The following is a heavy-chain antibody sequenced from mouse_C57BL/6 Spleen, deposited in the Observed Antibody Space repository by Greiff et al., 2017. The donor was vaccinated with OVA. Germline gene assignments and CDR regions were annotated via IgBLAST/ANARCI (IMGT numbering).Heavy chain of an antibody. Sequence: VQLQQPGAELVRPGSSVKLSCKASGYTFTSYWMHWVKQRPIQGLEWIGNIDPSDSETHYNQKFKDKATLTVNKSSSTAYMQLSSLTSEDSAVYYCERGGLSYGSSYVYFDYWGQGTTLTVSS. CDR1: GYTFTSYW. V-gene: IGHV1-52*01. J-gene: IGHJ2*01. CDR2: IDPSDSET. CDR3: ERGGLSYGSSYVYFDY. D-gene: IGHD1-1*01.